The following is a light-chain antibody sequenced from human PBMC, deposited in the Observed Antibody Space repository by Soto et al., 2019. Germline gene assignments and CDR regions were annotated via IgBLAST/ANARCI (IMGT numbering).Light chain of an antibody. V-gene: IGKV3-20*01. CDR3: HQYASSPALT. CDR1: QSVNSGY. CDR2: GAS. Sequence: EIVLTQSPGTLSLSPGERATLSCSASQSVNSGYLAWYQQKPGQAPRLLIYGASSRATGIQDRFSGSGSGTDFTLTISRLEPADLAVYYCHQYASSPALTFGGGTKVEIK. J-gene: IGKJ4*01.